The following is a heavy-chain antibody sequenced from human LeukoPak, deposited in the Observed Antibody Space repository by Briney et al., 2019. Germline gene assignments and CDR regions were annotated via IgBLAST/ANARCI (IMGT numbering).Heavy chain of an antibody. Sequence: GGSLRLSCAASGFTFRTYSMNWVRQAPGKGLEWVANIKQDGSEKYYVDSVKGRFTISRDNSKNTLYLQMNSLRAEDTAVYYCATSFGPVIAAAGTGADWGQGTLVTVSS. CDR2: IKQDGSEK. D-gene: IGHD6-13*01. CDR3: ATSFGPVIAAAGTGAD. J-gene: IGHJ4*02. V-gene: IGHV3-7*03. CDR1: GFTFRTYS.